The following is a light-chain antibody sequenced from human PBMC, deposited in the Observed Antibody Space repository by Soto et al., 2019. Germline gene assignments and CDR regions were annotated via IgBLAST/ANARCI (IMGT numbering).Light chain of an antibody. CDR1: QSVDTTF. J-gene: IGKJ1*01. CDR2: GAS. Sequence: EIVLTQSPGSLSLSPGQRATLSCRASQSVDTTFFAWYQKKPGQAPRLLIQGASKRATGIPDRLSGSGSGTAFTLIIIRLEPEEVAVYYCQQYMSSVTFGQGTNVEIK. CDR3: QQYMSSVT. V-gene: IGKV3-20*01.